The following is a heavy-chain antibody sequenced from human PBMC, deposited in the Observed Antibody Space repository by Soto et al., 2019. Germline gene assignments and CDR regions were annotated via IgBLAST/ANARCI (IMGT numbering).Heavy chain of an antibody. CDR2: IHYSGST. V-gene: IGHV4-59*01. Sequence: PSETLSLTCTVSGGSISNYYWNWIRQPPGKGLEWIGYIHYSGSTSYNPSLKSRLTISMDTSKNQFSLKLTSVTAADTAVYFCARVRSGSGSYYSYWFDPWGQGTLVTVSS. CDR3: ARVRSGSGSYYSYWFDP. J-gene: IGHJ5*02. CDR1: GGSISNYY. D-gene: IGHD3-10*01.